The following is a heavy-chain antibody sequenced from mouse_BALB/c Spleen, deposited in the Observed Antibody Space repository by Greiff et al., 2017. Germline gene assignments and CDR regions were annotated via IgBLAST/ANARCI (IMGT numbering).Heavy chain of an antibody. V-gene: IGHV1-4*01. D-gene: IGHD3-1*01. CDR3: AIMGSSTDWYFDV. CDR1: GYTFTSYT. J-gene: IGHJ1*01. Sequence: VQLQQSGAELARPGASVKMSCKASGYTFTSYTMHWVKQRPGQGLEWIGYINPSSGYTNYNQKFKDKATLTADKSSSTAYMQLSSLTSEDSAVYYCAIMGSSTDWYFDVWGAGTTVTVSS. CDR2: INPSSGYT.